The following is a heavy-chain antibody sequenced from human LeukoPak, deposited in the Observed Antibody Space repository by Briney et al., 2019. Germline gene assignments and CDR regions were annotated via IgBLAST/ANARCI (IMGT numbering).Heavy chain of an antibody. Sequence: GGSLRLSCAASGFTFDDYAMHWVRQAPGKGLEWVSGISWNSGGIGYADSVKGRFTISRDNAKNSLYLQMNSLRAEDTALYYCAKDISTMVRGVMRYWGQGTLVTVSS. CDR3: AKDISTMVRGVMRY. D-gene: IGHD3-10*01. CDR1: GFTFDDYA. CDR2: ISWNSGGI. J-gene: IGHJ4*02. V-gene: IGHV3-9*01.